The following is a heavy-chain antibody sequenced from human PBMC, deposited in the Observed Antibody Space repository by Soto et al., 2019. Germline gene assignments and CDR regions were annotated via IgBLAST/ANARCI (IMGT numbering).Heavy chain of an antibody. CDR3: AMIVATFRYYYYGMDV. CDR1: GYTFTSYD. D-gene: IGHD5-12*01. Sequence: GASVKVSCKASGYTFTSYDINSVRQATGQGLEWMGWMNPNSGNTGYAQKFHGRATMTRNTSISTAYMELSSLRSEDTAVYYCAMIVATFRYYYYGMDVWGQGTTVTVSS. CDR2: MNPNSGNT. V-gene: IGHV1-8*01. J-gene: IGHJ6*02.